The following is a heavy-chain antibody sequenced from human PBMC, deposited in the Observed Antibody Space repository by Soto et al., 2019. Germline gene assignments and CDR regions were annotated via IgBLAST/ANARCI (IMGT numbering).Heavy chain of an antibody. CDR2: ISGSGGST. D-gene: IGHD5-18*01. CDR1: GFTLYSFS. J-gene: IGHJ4*02. V-gene: IGHV3-23*01. CDR3: AKDYRLDTAMAYYFDY. Sequence: PGGAPRPSCAAPGFTLYSFSLSLGRPAPGEGLEWVSAISGSGGSTYYADSVKGRFTISRDNSKNTLYLQMNSLRAEDTAVYYCAKDYRLDTAMAYYFDYWGQGTLVTVSS.